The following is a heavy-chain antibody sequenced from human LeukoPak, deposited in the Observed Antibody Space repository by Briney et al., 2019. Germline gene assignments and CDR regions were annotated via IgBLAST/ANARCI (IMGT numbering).Heavy chain of an antibody. CDR2: INPSGGST. CDR3: AKDLTDTAMVEGGYFDY. Sequence: ASVKVSCKASGYTFTSYYMHWVRQAPGQGLEWMGIINPSGGSTIYAQKFQGRVTMTWDMSTSTVYMGLSSLRSEDTAVYYCAKDLTDTAMVEGGYFDYWGQGTLVTVSS. J-gene: IGHJ4*02. CDR1: GYTFTSYY. D-gene: IGHD5-18*01. V-gene: IGHV1-46*01.